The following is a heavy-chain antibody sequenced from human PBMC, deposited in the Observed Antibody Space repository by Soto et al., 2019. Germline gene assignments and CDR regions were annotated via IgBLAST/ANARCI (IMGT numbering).Heavy chain of an antibody. CDR2: IKQDGSEK. V-gene: IGHV3-7*05. D-gene: IGHD6-13*01. J-gene: IGHJ4*02. Sequence: PGGSLRLSCAASGFTFSSYWMSWVRQAPGKGLEWVANIKQDGSEKYYVDSVKGRFTISRDNAKNSLYLQMNSLRAEDTAVYYCARDFSSRTSLSDYWGQGTLVTVSS. CDR1: GFTFSSYW. CDR3: ARDFSSRTSLSDY.